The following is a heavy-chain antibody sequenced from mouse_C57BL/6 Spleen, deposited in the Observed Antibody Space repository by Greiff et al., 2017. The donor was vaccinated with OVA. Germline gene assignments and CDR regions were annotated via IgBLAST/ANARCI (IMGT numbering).Heavy chain of an antibody. CDR2: IDPNSGGT. D-gene: IGHD4-1*01. Sequence: QVQLKQPGAELVKPGASVKLSCKASGYTFTSYWMHWVKQRPGRGLEWIGRIDPNSGGTKYNEKFKSKATLTVDKPSSTAYMQLSSLTSEDSAVYYCARRGDWDEFYYAMDYWGQGTSVTVSS. V-gene: IGHV1-72*01. CDR1: GYTFTSYW. CDR3: ARRGDWDEFYYAMDY. J-gene: IGHJ4*01.